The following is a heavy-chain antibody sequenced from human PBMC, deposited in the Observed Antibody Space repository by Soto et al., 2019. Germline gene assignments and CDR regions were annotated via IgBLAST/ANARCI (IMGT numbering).Heavy chain of an antibody. CDR1: GGSISSGGYY. D-gene: IGHD2-2*01. CDR3: ARGWGYCSSTSCYVWFDP. CDR2: IYYSGST. Sequence: SETLSLTCTVSGGSISSGGYYWSWIRQHPGKGLEWIGYIYYSGSTYYNPSLKSRVTISVGTSKNQFSLKLSSVTAADTAVYYCARGWGYCSSTSCYVWFDPWGQGTLVTVSS. J-gene: IGHJ5*02. V-gene: IGHV4-31*03.